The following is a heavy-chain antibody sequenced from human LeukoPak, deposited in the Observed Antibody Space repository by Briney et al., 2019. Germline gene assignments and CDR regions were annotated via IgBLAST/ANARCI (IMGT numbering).Heavy chain of an antibody. CDR2: VYYSGST. V-gene: IGHV4-59*03. D-gene: IGHD2-15*01. CDR3: ATVYCSRGSCFPDY. CDR1: GSSINSYY. Sequence: PSETLSLTCSVSGSSINSYYWTWIRQAPGQGLEWTAYVYYSGSTNYNPSLKSRATISLDSSNNQISLRLSSVTAADTAVYFCATVYCSRGSCFPDYWGQGTLVTVSS. J-gene: IGHJ4*02.